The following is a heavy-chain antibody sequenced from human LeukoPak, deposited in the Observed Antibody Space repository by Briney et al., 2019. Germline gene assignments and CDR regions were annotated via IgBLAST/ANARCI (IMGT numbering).Heavy chain of an antibody. D-gene: IGHD2-15*01. V-gene: IGHV3-23*01. CDR2: ISPSGDIT. CDR3: ARDGGSGGSCYDY. CDR1: GFTFSSHG. J-gene: IGHJ4*02. Sequence: GGTLRLSCAASGFTFSSHGINWVRQAPGKGLEWVSGISPSGDITYYTDSVQGRFTISRDNSKNMMYVQMNSLRAEDTAVYYCARDGGSGGSCYDYWGQGTLVTVSS.